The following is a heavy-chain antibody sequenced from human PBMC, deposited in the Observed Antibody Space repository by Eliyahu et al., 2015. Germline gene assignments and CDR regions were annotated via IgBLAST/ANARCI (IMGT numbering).Heavy chain of an antibody. V-gene: IGHV4-30-4*01. CDR1: GXSXSSTNYY. Sequence: QVQLQESGPGLVKPSQTLSLTCSVSGXSXSSTNYYWSWIRQPPRKGPGWIGYIFYSGSAYYNASLKSRVTISLATSKNQFSLKVTSVTAADTAVYYCARVADGGNSMDDALDIWGQGTMVTVSS. CDR3: ARVADGGNSMDDALDI. CDR2: IFYSGSA. J-gene: IGHJ3*02. D-gene: IGHD4-23*01.